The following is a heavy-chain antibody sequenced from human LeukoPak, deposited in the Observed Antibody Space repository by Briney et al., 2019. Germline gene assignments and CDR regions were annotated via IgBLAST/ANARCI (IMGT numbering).Heavy chain of an antibody. CDR2: IYYSGST. Sequence: NPSETLSLTCTVSGGSISSYYWSWIRQPPGKGLEWIGYIYYSGSTNYNPSLKSRVTISVDTSKNQFSLKLSSVTAADTAVYYCARSGQGSWTFDYWGQGTLVTVSS. V-gene: IGHV4-59*08. CDR1: GGSISSYY. J-gene: IGHJ4*02. D-gene: IGHD2-15*01. CDR3: ARSGQGSWTFDY.